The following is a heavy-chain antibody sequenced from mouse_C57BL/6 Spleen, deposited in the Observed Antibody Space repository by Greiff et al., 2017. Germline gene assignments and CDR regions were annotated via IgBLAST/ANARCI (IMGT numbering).Heavy chain of an antibody. CDR2: IDPSDSYT. Sequence: VQLQQPGAELVRPGTSVKLSCKASGYTFTSYWMHWVKQRPGQGLEWIGVIDPSDSYTNYNEKIKGKATLTADTSPSTAYMKLSSLASEDSEVYYWARGGDDEGVDYWGKGTTLTVSS. CDR3: ARGGDDEGVDY. V-gene: IGHV1-59*01. J-gene: IGHJ2*01. CDR1: GYTFTSYW.